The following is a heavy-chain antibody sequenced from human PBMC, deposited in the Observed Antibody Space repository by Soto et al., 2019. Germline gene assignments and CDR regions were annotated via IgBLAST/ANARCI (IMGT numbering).Heavy chain of an antibody. J-gene: IGHJ4*02. CDR3: ASVAHRDYYGSGSYDY. V-gene: IGHV4-34*01. Sequence: SETLSLTCAVYGGSFSGYYWSWIRQPPGKGLEWIGEINHSGSTNYNPSLKSRVTISVDTSKNQFSLKLSSVTAADTAVYYCASVAHRDYYGSGSYDYWGQGTLVTVSS. CDR1: GGSFSGYY. CDR2: INHSGST. D-gene: IGHD3-10*01.